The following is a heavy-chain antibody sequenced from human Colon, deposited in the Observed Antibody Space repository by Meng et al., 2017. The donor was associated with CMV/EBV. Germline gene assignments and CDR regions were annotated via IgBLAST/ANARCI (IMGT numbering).Heavy chain of an antibody. Sequence: VQLWSVGAEVRMPGASVKGPCKASGYSSTGYYIPWVRQAPGQGLEWMGWMDPTTGRTDYAQKFQGTVTMTRDTSISTAYLELSRLTSDDTAVYYCASHSSYVWGSHHWGQGTLVTVSS. D-gene: IGHD3-16*01. CDR3: ASHSSYVWGSHH. CDR2: MDPTTGRT. J-gene: IGHJ1*01. CDR1: GYSSTGYY. V-gene: IGHV1-2*02.